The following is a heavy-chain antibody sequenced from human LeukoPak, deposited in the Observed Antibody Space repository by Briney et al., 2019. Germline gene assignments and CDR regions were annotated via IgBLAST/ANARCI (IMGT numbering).Heavy chain of an antibody. CDR3: ARGGSGSYTYFDY. CDR2: IFSADSDT. CDR1: GDKFNSYW. V-gene: IGHV5-51*01. Sequence: GESLKISCQVSGDKFNSYWLGWVRQVPGKALERMGIIFSADSDTRYSPSFQGQVTISIDKSINTAYLQWTSLQASDTAIYFSARGGSGSYTYFDYWGQGTKVNVFS. J-gene: IGHJ4*02. D-gene: IGHD6-19*01.